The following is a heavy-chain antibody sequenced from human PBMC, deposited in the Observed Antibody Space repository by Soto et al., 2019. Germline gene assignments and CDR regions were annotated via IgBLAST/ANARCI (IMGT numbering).Heavy chain of an antibody. Sequence: GGSLRLSCAASEFTFSSYGIHWVRQAPGKGLEWVAVISYDGSKKQYADSVKGRFTISRDNSKNTLHLQMNSLRAEDTAVYYCAKDTYYHDTTGYYLFDYWCQGTLFTVSS. D-gene: IGHD3-22*01. CDR2: ISYDGSKK. V-gene: IGHV3-30*18. CDR1: EFTFSSYG. CDR3: AKDTYYHDTTGYYLFDY. J-gene: IGHJ4*02.